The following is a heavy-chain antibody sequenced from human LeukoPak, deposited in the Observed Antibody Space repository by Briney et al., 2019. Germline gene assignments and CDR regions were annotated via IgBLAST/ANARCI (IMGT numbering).Heavy chain of an antibody. CDR2: ISGSGGST. V-gene: IGHV3-23*01. CDR3: AKGKTGSGYSY. D-gene: IGHD3-22*01. Sequence: GGSLRLSCAASGLTFSSYAMSWVRQAPGRGLEWVSAISGSGGSTYYADAVKGRFTISRDNSKNTLYLQMNSLRAEDTAVYYCAKGKTGSGYSYWGQGTLVTVSS. CDR1: GLTFSSYA. J-gene: IGHJ4*02.